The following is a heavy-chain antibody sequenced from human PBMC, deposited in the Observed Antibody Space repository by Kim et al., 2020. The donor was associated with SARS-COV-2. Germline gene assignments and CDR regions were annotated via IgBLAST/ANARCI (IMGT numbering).Heavy chain of an antibody. Sequence: TYYNPSLKSRVTISVDTSKNQFSLKLSSVTAADTAVYYCARGDRGDAFDIWGQGTMVTVSS. V-gene: IGHV4-30-2*04. CDR2: T. J-gene: IGHJ3*02. CDR3: ARGDRGDAFDI. D-gene: IGHD3-10*01.